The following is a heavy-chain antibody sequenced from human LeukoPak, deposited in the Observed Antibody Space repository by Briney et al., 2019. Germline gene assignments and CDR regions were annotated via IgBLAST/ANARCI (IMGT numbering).Heavy chain of an antibody. V-gene: IGHV4-4*07. D-gene: IGHD2-15*01. CDR1: GGSISSYY. CDR3: ARGYCSGGSCYSYYYYNYMDV. J-gene: IGHJ6*03. CDR2: IYTSGST. Sequence: SETLSLTCTVSGGSISSYYWSWIRQPAGKGLEWIGRIYTSGSTNYNPSLKSRVTISVDTSKNQFSLKLSSVTAADTAVYYCARGYCSGGSCYSYYYYNYMDVWGKGTTVTVSS.